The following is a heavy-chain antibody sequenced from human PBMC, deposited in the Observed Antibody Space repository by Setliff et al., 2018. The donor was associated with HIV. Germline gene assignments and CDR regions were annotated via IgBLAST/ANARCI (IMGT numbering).Heavy chain of an antibody. CDR3: ARAGYYDSSGYYGLGAFDI. CDR2: MNPNNGNT. J-gene: IGHJ3*02. V-gene: IGHV1-8*02. Sequence: ASVKVSCKASGYTFTSYDINWVRQATGQGLEWMGWMNPNNGNTGYAQKFQGRVTMTTDTSTNTAYMELRSLRSDDTAVYYCARAGYYDSSGYYGLGAFDIWGQGTMVTVSS. CDR1: GYTFTSYD. D-gene: IGHD3-22*01.